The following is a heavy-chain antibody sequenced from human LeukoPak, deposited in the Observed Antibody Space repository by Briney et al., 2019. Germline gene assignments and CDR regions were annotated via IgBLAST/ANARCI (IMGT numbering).Heavy chain of an antibody. J-gene: IGHJ4*02. D-gene: IGHD6-19*01. CDR2: ISGSGGST. V-gene: IGHV3-23*01. Sequence: GGSLRLSCAASGFTFSSYAMSWVRQAPGKRLEWVSAISGSGGSTYYADSVKGRFTISRDNSKNTLYLQMNSLRAEDTAVYYCAKLVAVVRRFDYWGQGTLVTVSS. CDR1: GFTFSSYA. CDR3: AKLVAVVRRFDY.